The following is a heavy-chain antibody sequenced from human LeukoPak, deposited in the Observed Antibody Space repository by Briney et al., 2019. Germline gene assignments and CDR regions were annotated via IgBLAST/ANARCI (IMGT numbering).Heavy chain of an antibody. Sequence: ASVKVSCKASGGTFSSYAISWVRQAPGQGLEWMGGIIPIFGTANYAQKFQGRVTITADESTSTAYMELSSVRSEDTSVYYCARAGVSSYGYNGWGQGTLVTVSS. CDR1: GGTFSSYA. V-gene: IGHV1-69*13. D-gene: IGHD5-18*01. CDR2: IIPIFGTA. CDR3: ARAGVSSYGYNG. J-gene: IGHJ4*02.